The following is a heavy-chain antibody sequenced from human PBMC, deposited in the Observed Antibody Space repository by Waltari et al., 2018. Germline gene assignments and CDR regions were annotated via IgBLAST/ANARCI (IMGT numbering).Heavy chain of an antibody. D-gene: IGHD2-2*01. Sequence: QVQLVESGGGVVQPGRSLRLSCAASGFTFSSYAMHWVRQAPGKGLEWVAVISYDGSNKYYADSGKGRFTISRDNSKNTLYLQMNSLRAEDTAVYYCASRSTSCYCFDYWGQGTLVTVSS. CDR1: GFTFSSYA. V-gene: IGHV3-30-3*01. CDR2: ISYDGSNK. J-gene: IGHJ4*02. CDR3: ASRSTSCYCFDY.